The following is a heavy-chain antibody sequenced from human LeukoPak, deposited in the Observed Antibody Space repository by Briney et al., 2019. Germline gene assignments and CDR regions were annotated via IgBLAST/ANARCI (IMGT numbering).Heavy chain of an antibody. CDR2: ISESGGGT. V-gene: IGHV3-23*01. CDR3: ARDQTTRTSGSYYYWFDP. CDR1: GFTFRSYS. D-gene: IGHD1-26*01. J-gene: IGHJ5*02. Sequence: GGSLRLSCAASGFTFRSYSMNWVRQAPGKGLEWVSGISESGGGTYYADSVKGRFTISRDNSKNTLYLQMNSLRAEDTAVYYCARDQTTRTSGSYYYWFDPWGQGTLVTVSS.